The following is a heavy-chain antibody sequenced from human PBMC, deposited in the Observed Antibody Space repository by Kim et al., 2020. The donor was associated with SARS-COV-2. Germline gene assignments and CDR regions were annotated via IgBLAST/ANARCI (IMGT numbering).Heavy chain of an antibody. V-gene: IGHV1-69*13. CDR1: GGTFSSYA. CDR2: IIPIFGTA. J-gene: IGHJ3*02. Sequence: SVKVSCKASGGTFSSYAISWVRQAPGQGLEWMGGIIPIFGTANYAQKFQGRVTITADESTSTAYMELSSLRSEDTAVYYCARDKFAGTVWASYDAFDIWGQGTMVTVSS. D-gene: IGHD1-1*01. CDR3: ARDKFAGTVWASYDAFDI.